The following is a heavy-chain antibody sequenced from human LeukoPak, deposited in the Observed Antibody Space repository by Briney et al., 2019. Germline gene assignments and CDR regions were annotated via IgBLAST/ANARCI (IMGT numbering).Heavy chain of an antibody. Sequence: PGGSLRLSCAASGFTFSSYAMSWVRQAPGKGLEWVANIKQDGSEKYYVDSVKGRFTISRDNAKNSLYLQMNSLRAEDTAVYYCAREAGGYSGYDYYYFDYWGQGTLVTVSS. CDR1: GFTFSSYA. CDR2: IKQDGSEK. D-gene: IGHD5-12*01. V-gene: IGHV3-7*01. CDR3: AREAGGYSGYDYYYFDY. J-gene: IGHJ4*02.